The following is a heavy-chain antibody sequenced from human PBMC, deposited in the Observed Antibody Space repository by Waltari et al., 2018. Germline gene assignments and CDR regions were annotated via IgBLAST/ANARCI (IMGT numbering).Heavy chain of an antibody. CDR2: IYYSGST. D-gene: IGHD4-17*01. CDR1: GGSISSSSYY. Sequence: QLQLQESGPGLVKPSETLSLTCTVSGGSISSSSYYWGWIRQPPGKGLEWIGSIYYSGSTYYNPSLKSRVTISVDTSKNQFSLKLSSVTAEDMAVYYCARGAWGDYGVGAYYWGQGTLVTVSS. V-gene: IGHV4-39*07. J-gene: IGHJ4*02. CDR3: ARGAWGDYGVGAYY.